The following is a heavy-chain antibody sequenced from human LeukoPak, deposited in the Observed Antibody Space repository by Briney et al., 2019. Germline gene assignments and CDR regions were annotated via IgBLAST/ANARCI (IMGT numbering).Heavy chain of an antibody. D-gene: IGHD3-9*01. CDR2: ISSSSSTI. J-gene: IGHJ4*02. CDR3: ARDHYDILTGPWAEPDY. CDR1: GFTFSSYS. V-gene: IGHV3-48*04. Sequence: PGGSLRLSCAASGFTFSSYSMNWVRQAPGKGLEWVSYISSSSSTIYYADSVKGRFTISRDNAKNSLYLQMNSLRAEDTAVYYCARDHYDILTGPWAEPDYWGQGTLVTVSS.